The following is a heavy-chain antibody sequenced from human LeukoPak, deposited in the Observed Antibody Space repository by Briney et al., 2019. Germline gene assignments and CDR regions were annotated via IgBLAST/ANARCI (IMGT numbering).Heavy chain of an antibody. CDR3: ARDRDYDYVWGSYRPDYFDY. Sequence: GGSLRLSCAASGFTFSSYGMHWVRQAPGKGLEWVAVIWYDGSNKYYADSVKGRFTISRDNSKNTLFLQMNSLRAEDTAVYYCARDRDYDYVWGSYRPDYFDYWGQGTLVTVSS. V-gene: IGHV3-33*01. D-gene: IGHD3-16*02. J-gene: IGHJ4*02. CDR1: GFTFSSYG. CDR2: IWYDGSNK.